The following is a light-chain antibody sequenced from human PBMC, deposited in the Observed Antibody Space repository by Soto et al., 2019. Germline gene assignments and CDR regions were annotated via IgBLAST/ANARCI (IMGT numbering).Light chain of an antibody. Sequence: EIVLTQSPGTLSLSPGEIATLSFSASQSVTDYLAWYHMKPGQAPRLLIYGASSRATGIPDRFSGSGSGSDFTLTISRLEPEDFAVYYCQQYGSSVSITFGQGTRLEIK. V-gene: IGKV3-20*01. CDR2: GAS. J-gene: IGKJ5*01. CDR1: QSVTDY. CDR3: QQYGSSVSIT.